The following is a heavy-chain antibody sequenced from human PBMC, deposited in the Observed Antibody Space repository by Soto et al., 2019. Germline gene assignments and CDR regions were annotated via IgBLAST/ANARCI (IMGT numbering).Heavy chain of an antibody. J-gene: IGHJ4*02. CDR1: GCSISSSSYY. CDR3: ARRYSSSSGGDY. Sequence: KTXETLSLTCTVSGCSISSSSYYWGWIRQPPGKGLEWIGSIYYSGSTYYNPSLKSRVTISVDTSKNQFSLKLSSVTAADTAVYYCARRYSSSSGGDYWGQGTLVTVSS. CDR2: IYYSGST. V-gene: IGHV4-39*01. D-gene: IGHD6-6*01.